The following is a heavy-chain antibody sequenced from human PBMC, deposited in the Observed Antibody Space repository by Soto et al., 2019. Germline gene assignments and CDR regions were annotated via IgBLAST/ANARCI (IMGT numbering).Heavy chain of an antibody. CDR3: ARNYYDSPDSEFDY. J-gene: IGHJ4*02. Sequence: PSETLSLTCTVSGGSISSGGYYWSWIRQHPGKGLEWIGYIYYSGSTYYNPSLKSRVTISVDTSKNQFSLKLSSVTAADTAVYYCARNYYDSPDSEFDYWGQGTLVTV. CDR1: GGSISSGGYY. V-gene: IGHV4-31*03. CDR2: IYYSGST. D-gene: IGHD3-22*01.